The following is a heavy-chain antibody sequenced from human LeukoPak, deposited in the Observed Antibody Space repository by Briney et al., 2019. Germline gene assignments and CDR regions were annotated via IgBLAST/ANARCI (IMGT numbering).Heavy chain of an antibody. Sequence: ASVKVSCKASGYTFTGYYMHWVRQAPGQGLEWMGWINPNSGGTNYAQKFQGRVTMTRDTSISTAYMELSRLRSDDTAVYYCARESYYDSSGYYPYYYYGMDVWGQGTTVTVSS. CDR2: INPNSGGT. D-gene: IGHD3-22*01. J-gene: IGHJ6*02. CDR1: GYTFTGYY. CDR3: ARESYYDSSGYYPYYYYGMDV. V-gene: IGHV1-2*02.